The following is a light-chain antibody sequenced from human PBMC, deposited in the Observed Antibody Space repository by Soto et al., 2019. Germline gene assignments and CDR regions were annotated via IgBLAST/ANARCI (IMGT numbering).Light chain of an antibody. CDR3: AAWDDSLNGLYV. J-gene: IGLJ1*01. CDR2: SNN. V-gene: IGLV1-44*01. Sequence: QSVLTQPPSASGTPGQRVTISCSGSSSNIGSNTVSWYQQLPGTTPKLLIYSNNQRPSGVPDRFSGSKSGTSASLAISGLQSEDAADYYCAAWDDSLNGLYVFGTGTKVTVL. CDR1: SSNIGSNT.